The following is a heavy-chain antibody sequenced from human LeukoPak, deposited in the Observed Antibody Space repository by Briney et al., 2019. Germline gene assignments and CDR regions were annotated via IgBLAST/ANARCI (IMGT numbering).Heavy chain of an antibody. J-gene: IGHJ6*02. Sequence: PSETLSLTCTVSGGSISSYYWSWIRQPRGKGLEWIGYIYYSGSTNYNPSLKSRVTISVDTSKNQFSLKLSSVTAADTAVYYCARLGSGFVSMDVWGQGTTVTVSS. CDR2: IYYSGST. D-gene: IGHD3-3*01. V-gene: IGHV4-59*08. CDR1: GGSISSYY. CDR3: ARLGSGFVSMDV.